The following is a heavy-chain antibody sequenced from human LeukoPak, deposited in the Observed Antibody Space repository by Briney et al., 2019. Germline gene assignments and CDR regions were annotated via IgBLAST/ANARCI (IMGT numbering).Heavy chain of an antibody. CDR1: GFTFNDYT. D-gene: IGHD2-15*01. J-gene: IGHJ4*02. Sequence: GGSLRLSCAASGFTFNDYTMTWVRQAPGKGLEWVSSITGDCNYIFYADSVKGRFTISRDNAQNSLFLELNSLRGEDTAVYYCARGLPREVFDYWGQGTLVTVSS. CDR2: ITGDCNYI. V-gene: IGHV3-21*01. CDR3: ARGLPREVFDY.